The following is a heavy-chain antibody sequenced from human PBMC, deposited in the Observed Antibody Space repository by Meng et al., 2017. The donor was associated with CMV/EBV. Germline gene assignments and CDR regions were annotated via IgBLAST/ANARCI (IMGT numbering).Heavy chain of an antibody. J-gene: IGHJ4*02. Sequence: SRGPFSSYAISWVRQAPGQGLEWMGGIIPIFGTANYAQKFQGRVTITADESTSTAYMELSSLRPEDTAVYYCARDGKSIVEATHFDYWGQGTLVTVSS. CDR1: RGPFSSYA. V-gene: IGHV1-69*01. CDR3: ARDGKSIVEATHFDY. D-gene: IGHD1-26*01. CDR2: IIPIFGTA.